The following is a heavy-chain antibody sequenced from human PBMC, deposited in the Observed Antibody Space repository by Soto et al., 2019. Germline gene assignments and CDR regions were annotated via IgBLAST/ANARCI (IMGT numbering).Heavy chain of an antibody. CDR3: ARMNYYDTSGYPFDY. CDR2: IYFRGTT. CDR1: GGSISSYY. V-gene: IGHV4-59*01. J-gene: IGHJ4*02. Sequence: SETLSLTCTVSGGSISSYYWSWIRQPPGKGLEWIGYIYFRGTTNYNPSLKSRVTMSADTSKNQFSLKLNSVTAADTAVYYCARMNYYDTSGYPFDYWGQGMMVTDSS. D-gene: IGHD3-22*01.